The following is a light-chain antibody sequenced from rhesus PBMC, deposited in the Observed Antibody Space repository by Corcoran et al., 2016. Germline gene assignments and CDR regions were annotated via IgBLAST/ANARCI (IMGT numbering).Light chain of an antibody. CDR1: ENIYNY. CDR2: KAS. J-gene: IGKJ2*01. CDR3: QHTYGTPYS. Sequence: DIQMTQSPSSLSASVGDRVTITFRASENIYNYLNWYQHKPGKATKHLIYKASNLQSGVPSRFSGSGAVTDYSFTISSLQSADGATYYCQHTYGTPYSFGQGTKVEIK. V-gene: IGKV1-74*01.